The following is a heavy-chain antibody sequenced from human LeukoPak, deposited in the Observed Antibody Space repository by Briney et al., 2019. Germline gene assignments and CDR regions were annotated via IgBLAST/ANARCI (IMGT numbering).Heavy chain of an antibody. Sequence: GGSLRLSCAASGFTFDDSGMSWVRQAPGKGLEWVANIKQDGSEKYYVDSVKGRFTISRDNAKNSLYLQMNSLRAEDTAVYYCARQQQWLGPTDYYYYYYMDVWGKGTTVTISS. V-gene: IGHV3-7*01. CDR2: IKQDGSEK. CDR3: ARQQQWLGPTDYYYYYYMDV. J-gene: IGHJ6*03. CDR1: GFTFDDSG. D-gene: IGHD6-19*01.